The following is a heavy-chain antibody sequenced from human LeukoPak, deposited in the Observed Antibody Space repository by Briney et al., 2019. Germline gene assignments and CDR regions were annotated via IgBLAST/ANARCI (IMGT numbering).Heavy chain of an antibody. V-gene: IGHV4-34*01. CDR2: IYHSGST. J-gene: IGHJ4*02. Sequence: PSGTLSLTCAVYGGSFSDYYWSWIRQPPGKGLEWIGEIYHSGSTKYNPSLKSRVTMSVDTSKNQFSLKLSSVTAADTAVYYCARQGNTTSLFDCWGQGTLVTVSS. CDR1: GGSFSDYY. D-gene: IGHD1-14*01. CDR3: ARQGNTTSLFDC.